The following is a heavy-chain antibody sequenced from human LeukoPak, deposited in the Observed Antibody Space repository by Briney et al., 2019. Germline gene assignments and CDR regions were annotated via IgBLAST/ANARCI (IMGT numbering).Heavy chain of an antibody. D-gene: IGHD1-26*01. J-gene: IGHJ4*02. CDR3: ARGAVGATTPFDY. Sequence: SETLSLTCGVYGGSLSGFYWSWIRQPPGKGLEWIGEINHSGSTNYNPSLKSRVTISVDTSKNQFSLKLSSVTAADTAVYYCARGAVGATTPFDYWGQGTLVTVSS. CDR1: GGSLSGFY. V-gene: IGHV4-34*01. CDR2: INHSGST.